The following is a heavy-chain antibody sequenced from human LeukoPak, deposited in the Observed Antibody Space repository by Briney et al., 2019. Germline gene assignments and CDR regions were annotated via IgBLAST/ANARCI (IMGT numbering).Heavy chain of an antibody. V-gene: IGHV4-39*07. CDR1: GACISSCSFY. Sequence: SETVSPTCRISGACISSCSFYGAGIRKTPGKGLEWLASIYYSGNTYYNPSLKSRVTISVDTSKNQFSLKLTSVTAADRAVYYCARARYDFLSGTAGAYYMDVWGKGATVTVSS. D-gene: IGHD3-3*01. CDR3: ARARYDFLSGTAGAYYMDV. CDR2: IYYSGNT. J-gene: IGHJ6*03.